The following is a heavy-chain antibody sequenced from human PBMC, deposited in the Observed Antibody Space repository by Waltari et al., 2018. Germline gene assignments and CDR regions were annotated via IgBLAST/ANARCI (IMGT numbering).Heavy chain of an antibody. J-gene: IGHJ4*02. CDR3: ARRRCSSTSCYYDY. CDR2: IYYSGST. D-gene: IGHD2-2*01. Sequence: QLQLQESGPGLVKPSETLSLTCTVSGGSISSSSYYWGWIRRPPGKGLGWIGSIYYSGSTYYNPSLKSRVTISVDTSKNQFSLKLSSVTAADTAVYYCARRRCSSTSCYYDYWGQGTLVTVSS. CDR1: GGSISSSSYY. V-gene: IGHV4-39*01.